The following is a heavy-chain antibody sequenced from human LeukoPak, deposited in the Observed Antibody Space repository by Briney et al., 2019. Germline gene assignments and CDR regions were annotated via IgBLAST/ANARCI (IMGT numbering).Heavy chain of an antibody. V-gene: IGHV3-48*03. D-gene: IGHD3-16*01. Sequence: GGSLRLSCAASGFSFSSYELNWVRQAPGKGLEWVSYISSSGSTISFADSVRGRFTISRDNAKNSLYLKMNSLRAEDTAVYYCAREDQGGTRFFDYWGQGTVVTVSS. CDR3: AREDQGGTRFFDY. CDR2: ISSSGSTI. CDR1: GFSFSSYE. J-gene: IGHJ4*02.